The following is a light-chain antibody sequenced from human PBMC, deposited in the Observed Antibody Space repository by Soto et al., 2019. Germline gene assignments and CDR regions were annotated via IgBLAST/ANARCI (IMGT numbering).Light chain of an antibody. V-gene: IGLV2-11*01. Sequence: ALTQPRSVSGSPGQSVTISCTGTSSDVGVYNYVSWYQQHPGKAPKLMIYDVSQRPSGVPDRFSGSKSGSTASLTISGLQAEDEADYYCCSYAGSHIYVIFGGGTKLTVL. CDR2: DVS. CDR1: SSDVGVYNY. J-gene: IGLJ2*01. CDR3: CSYAGSHIYVI.